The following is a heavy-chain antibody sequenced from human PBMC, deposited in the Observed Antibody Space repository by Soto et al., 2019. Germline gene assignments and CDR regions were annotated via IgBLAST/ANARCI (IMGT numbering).Heavy chain of an antibody. CDR3: ARLLYYDFWSGPRWFDP. J-gene: IGHJ5*02. Sequence: SETLSLTCTVSGGSISSSSYYWGWIRQPPGKGLEWIGSIYYSGSTYYNPSLKSRVTISVDTSKNQFSLKLSSVTAADTAVYNCARLLYYDFWSGPRWFDPWGQGTLVTVSS. CDR1: GGSISSSSYY. CDR2: IYYSGST. V-gene: IGHV4-39*01. D-gene: IGHD3-3*01.